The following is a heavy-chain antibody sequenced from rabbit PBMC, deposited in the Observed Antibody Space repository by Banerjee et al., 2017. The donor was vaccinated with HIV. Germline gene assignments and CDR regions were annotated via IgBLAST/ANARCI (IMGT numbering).Heavy chain of an antibody. CDR1: GIDFSSYG. CDR3: ARAGDDNSSDYWIRIWDL. CDR2: INTSRGNT. Sequence: QEQLVESGGGLVTLGGSLKLSCKASGIDFSSYGISWVRQAPGKGLEWIACINTSRGNTVYASWAKGRFTISKTSSTTVTLQMTSLTAADTATYFCARAGDDNSSDYWIRIWDLWGPGTLVTVS. J-gene: IGHJ4*01. V-gene: IGHV1S45*01. D-gene: IGHD1-1*01.